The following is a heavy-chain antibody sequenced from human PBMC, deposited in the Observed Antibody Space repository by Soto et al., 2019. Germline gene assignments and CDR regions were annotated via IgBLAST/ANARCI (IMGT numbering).Heavy chain of an antibody. CDR2: IYYSGST. CDR1: GGSISSSSYY. CDR3: ARVPAYYYGSGSYYRMDV. V-gene: IGHV4-39*01. Sequence: SKTLSLTCTVSGGSISSSSYYWGWIRQPPGKGLEWIGSIYYSGSTYYNPSLKSRVTISVDRSKNQFSLKLSSVTAADTAVYYCARVPAYYYGSGSYYRMDVWGQGTTVTVSS. J-gene: IGHJ6*02. D-gene: IGHD3-10*01.